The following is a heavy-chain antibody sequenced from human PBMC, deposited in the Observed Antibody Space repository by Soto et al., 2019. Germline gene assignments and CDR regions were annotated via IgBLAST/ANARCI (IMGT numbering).Heavy chain of an antibody. CDR2: IIPIFGTA. V-gene: IGHV1-69*01. CDR1: GGTFSSYA. D-gene: IGHD4-17*01. J-gene: IGHJ6*02. CDR3: AGGDYGGKDYYYGMDV. Sequence: QVQLVQSGAEVKKPGSSVKVSCKASGGTFSSYAISWVRQAPGQGLEWMGGIIPIFGTANYAQKFQGRVTITADESTSTAYMELSSLRSEDTAVYYCAGGDYGGKDYYYGMDVWGQGPTVTVSS.